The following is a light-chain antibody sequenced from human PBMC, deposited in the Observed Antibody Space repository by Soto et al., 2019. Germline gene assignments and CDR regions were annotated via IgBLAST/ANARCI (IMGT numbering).Light chain of an antibody. Sequence: DIVMTQSPESLAVSLGERASINCKSSQSVLYSSNNKNYLAWYQQKPGQPPKLLIYWASTRESGVPDRFSGSGSGTDLTITISSLQAEDVEVYYCQQYYTTPWTFGQGTKVDIK. CDR1: QSVLYSSNNKNY. CDR3: QQYYTTPWT. J-gene: IGKJ1*01. CDR2: WAS. V-gene: IGKV4-1*01.